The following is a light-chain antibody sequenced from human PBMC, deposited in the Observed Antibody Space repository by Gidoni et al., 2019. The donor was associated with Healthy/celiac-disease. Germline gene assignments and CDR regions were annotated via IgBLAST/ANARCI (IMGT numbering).Light chain of an antibody. J-gene: IGLJ2*01. Sequence: LCCSGSSSNIGNNYVSWYQQLPGTATKLLIYDNNKRPSGIPDRFSGSKSGTSATLGITGLQTGDEADYYCGTWDSSLSALFGGGTKLTVL. CDR3: GTWDSSLSAL. CDR1: SSNIGNNY. V-gene: IGLV1-51*01. CDR2: DNN.